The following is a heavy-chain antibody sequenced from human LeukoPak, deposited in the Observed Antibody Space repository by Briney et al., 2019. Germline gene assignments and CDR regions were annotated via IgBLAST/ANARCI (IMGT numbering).Heavy chain of an antibody. Sequence: PSETLSLTCTVSGGSISSGDYYGSWIRQPPGKGLEWIGYIYYSGSTYYNPSLKSRVTMSVYTSKNQFSLKLSSVTAAETAVYYCARTHGDYAETHYFDYWGQGTLVTVSS. J-gene: IGHJ4*02. D-gene: IGHD4-17*01. CDR1: GGSISSGDYY. CDR3: ARTHGDYAETHYFDY. V-gene: IGHV4-30-4*01. CDR2: IYYSGST.